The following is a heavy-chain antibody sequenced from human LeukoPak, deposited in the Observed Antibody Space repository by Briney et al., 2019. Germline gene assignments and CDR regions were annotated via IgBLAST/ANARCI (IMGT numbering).Heavy chain of an antibody. CDR2: INHSGST. CDR3: ARRDWNYAYD. J-gene: IGHJ4*02. D-gene: IGHD1-7*01. Sequence: SETLSLTCAVYGGSFSGYYWSWIRQPPGKGLEWIGEINHSGSTNYNPSLKSRVTISVDTSKNQFSLKLSSVTAADTAVYYCARRDWNYAYDWGQGTLVTVSS. CDR1: GGSFSGYY. V-gene: IGHV4-34*01.